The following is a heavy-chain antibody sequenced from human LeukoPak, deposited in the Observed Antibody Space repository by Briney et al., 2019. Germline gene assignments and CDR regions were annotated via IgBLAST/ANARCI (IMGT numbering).Heavy chain of an antibody. CDR2: IIPIFATA. V-gene: IGHV1-69*13. CDR1: GGTFSNYA. Sequence: SVKVSCKASGGTFSNYAISWVRQAPEQGLEWMGGIIPIFATAKYVQKFQGRVKITADESTSTAYMELSSLRSEDTAVYYCARDSSGWRKFDYWGQGTLVTVSS. D-gene: IGHD6-19*01. J-gene: IGHJ4*02. CDR3: ARDSSGWRKFDY.